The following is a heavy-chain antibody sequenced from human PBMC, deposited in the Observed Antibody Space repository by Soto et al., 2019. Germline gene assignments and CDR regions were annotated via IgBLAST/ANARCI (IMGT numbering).Heavy chain of an antibody. D-gene: IGHD1-26*01. V-gene: IGHV2-70*13. Sequence: MCVTWIRQTPVKAVEWLALIEREDDDKDYSPSLKTRLTISKDTRKHQVVLTMANMDPADTGTYFCARSIRGRRSFKGMDVWGKGTTV. J-gene: IGHJ6*03. CDR2: IEREDDDK. CDR1: MC. CDR3: ARSIRGRRSFKGMDV.